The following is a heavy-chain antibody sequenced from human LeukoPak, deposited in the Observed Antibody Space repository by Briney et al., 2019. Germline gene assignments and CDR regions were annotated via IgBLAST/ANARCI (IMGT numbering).Heavy chain of an antibody. V-gene: IGHV1-2*02. CDR2: INPNSGGT. Sequence: ASVKVSCKASGYTFTGYYMYWVRQTPGQGLEWMGWINPNSGGTNYAQKFQGRVTMTRDTSISTAYMELSRLRSDDTAVYYCARVKRNDFWSGPTPYYYYMDVWGKGTTVTVSS. CDR3: ARVKRNDFWSGPTPYYYYMDV. D-gene: IGHD3-3*01. J-gene: IGHJ6*03. CDR1: GYTFTGYY.